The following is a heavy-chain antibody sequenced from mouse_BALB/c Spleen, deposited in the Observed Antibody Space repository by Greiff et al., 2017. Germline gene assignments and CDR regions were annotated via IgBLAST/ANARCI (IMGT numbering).Heavy chain of an antibody. CDR1: GFTFSSYA. CDR3: ARGGTTAPYAMDY. D-gene: IGHD1-2*01. V-gene: IGHV5-9-4*01. J-gene: IGHJ4*01. Sequence: DVKLVESGGGLVKPGGSLKLSCAASGFTFSSYAMSWVRQSPEKRLEWVAEISSGGSYTYYPDTVTGRFTISRDNAKNTLYLEMSSLRSEDTAMYYCARGGTTAPYAMDYWGQGTSVTVSS. CDR2: ISSGGSYT.